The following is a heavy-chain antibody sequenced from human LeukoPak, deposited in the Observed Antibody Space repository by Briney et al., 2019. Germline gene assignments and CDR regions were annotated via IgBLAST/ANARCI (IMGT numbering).Heavy chain of an antibody. V-gene: IGHV3-23*01. J-gene: IGHJ5*02. D-gene: IGHD6-6*01. CDR3: AKGREYSSSEFDP. Sequence: GGSLRLSCAASGFTSSSYAMSWVRQAPGKGLEWVSAISGSGGSTYYADSVKGRFTIPRDNSKNTLYLQMNSLRAEDTAVYYCAKGREYSSSEFDPWGQGTLVTVSS. CDR1: GFTSSSYA. CDR2: ISGSGGST.